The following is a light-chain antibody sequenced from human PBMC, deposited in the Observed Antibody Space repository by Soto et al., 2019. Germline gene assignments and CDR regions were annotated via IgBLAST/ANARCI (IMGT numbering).Light chain of an antibody. CDR1: RSVSTN. J-gene: IGKJ4*01. CDR3: EQYDKCRPPVT. V-gene: IGKV3-15*01. CDR2: GAS. Sequence: DIILTQSPAIVSVSPGERATLSCRASRSVSTNLDWYQHKPGQAPRHLIYGASTRVTDSPAWFSGSGSGTDFALTINYLKSEDFGVYCDEQYDKCRPPVTFGGGTKVEI.